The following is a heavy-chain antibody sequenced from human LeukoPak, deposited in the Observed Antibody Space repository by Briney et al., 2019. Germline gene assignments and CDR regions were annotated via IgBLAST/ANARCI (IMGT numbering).Heavy chain of an antibody. CDR2: ISGSGGST. CDR3: ATSPRGYERRRSLPPFY. Sequence: GGSLRLSCAASGFTFSSYAMSWVRQAPGKGLEWVSAISGSGGSTYYADSVKGRFTISRDNSKNTLYLQMNSLRAEDTAVHYCATSPRGYERRRSLPPFYWGQGTLVTVSS. J-gene: IGHJ4*02. CDR1: GFTFSSYA. D-gene: IGHD1-1*01. V-gene: IGHV3-23*01.